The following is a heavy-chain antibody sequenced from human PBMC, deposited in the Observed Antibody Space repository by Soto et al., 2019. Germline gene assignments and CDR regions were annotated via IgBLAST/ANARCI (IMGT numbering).Heavy chain of an antibody. CDR1: GYTFTSYG. CDR3: ARDPYVWGSYRTFDY. CDR2: ISAYNGNT. Sequence: GASVKVSCKASGYTFTSYGISWVRQAPGQGLEWMGWISAYNGNTNYAQKLQGRVTMTTDTSTSTAYLELRSLRSDDTAVYYCARDPYVWGSYRTFDYWGQGTLVTVSS. J-gene: IGHJ4*02. V-gene: IGHV1-18*04. D-gene: IGHD3-16*02.